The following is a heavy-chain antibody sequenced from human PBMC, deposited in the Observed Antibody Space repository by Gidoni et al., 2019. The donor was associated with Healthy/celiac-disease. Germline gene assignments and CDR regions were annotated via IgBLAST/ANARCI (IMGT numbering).Heavy chain of an antibody. J-gene: IGHJ5*02. CDR3: AKDWSYGDYVDNWFDP. CDR2: ISGSGSST. V-gene: IGHV3-23*01. CDR1: GFTFSSYA. Sequence: EVQLLESGGGLVQPGGSLRLSCAASGFTFSSYAMSWVRQAPGKGLEWVSAISGSGSSTYYADSVKGRFTISRDNSKNTLYLQMNSLRAEDTAVYYCAKDWSYGDYVDNWFDPWGQGTLVTVSS. D-gene: IGHD4-17*01.